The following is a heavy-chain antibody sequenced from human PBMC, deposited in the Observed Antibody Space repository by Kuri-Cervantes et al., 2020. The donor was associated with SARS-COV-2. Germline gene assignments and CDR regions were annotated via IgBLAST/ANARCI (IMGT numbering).Heavy chain of an antibody. CDR1: GGSISSYY. CDR2: IYYSGST. Sequence: SETLSLTCTVSGGSISSYYWSWIRQPPGKGLEWIGDIYYSGSTNYNPSLKSRVTISVDTSKNQFSLKLSSVTAADTAVYYCARHLYDSSGYWFDAFDIWGQGTMVTVSS. CDR3: ARHLYDSSGYWFDAFDI. J-gene: IGHJ3*02. D-gene: IGHD3-22*01. V-gene: IGHV4-59*08.